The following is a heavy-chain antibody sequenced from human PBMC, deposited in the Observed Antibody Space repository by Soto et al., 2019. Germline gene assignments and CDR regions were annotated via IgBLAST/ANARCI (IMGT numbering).Heavy chain of an antibody. D-gene: IGHD5-12*01. V-gene: IGHV2-5*02. CDR2: IYWDDDK. CDR3: ARTIVHIVATVSPTFDS. Sequence: QITLKESGPTLVKPTQTLTLTCTFSGFSLSTSGVGVGWIRQPPGKALEWLALIYWDDDKRYSPSLKSRLTIAKDTSKNQVVLTMSNMDPVDTATYYCARTIVHIVATVSPTFDSWGQGTLVTVSS. CDR1: GFSLSTSGVG. J-gene: IGHJ4*02.